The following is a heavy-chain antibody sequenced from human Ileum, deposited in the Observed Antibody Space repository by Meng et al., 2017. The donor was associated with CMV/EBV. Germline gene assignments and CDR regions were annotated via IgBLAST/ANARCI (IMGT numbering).Heavy chain of an antibody. V-gene: IGHV3-21*01. CDR3: ATKAIARSFDY. D-gene: IGHD2-21*01. CDR1: GSVFNTYS. Sequence: LSCEASGSVFNTYSMNWVRQAPGKGLEWVSAISSGSTYIYYADSVKGRFIISRDNAKNSLFLQMNSLTAEDTAVYYCATKAIARSFDYWGPGTLVTVSS. J-gene: IGHJ4*02. CDR2: ISSGSTYI.